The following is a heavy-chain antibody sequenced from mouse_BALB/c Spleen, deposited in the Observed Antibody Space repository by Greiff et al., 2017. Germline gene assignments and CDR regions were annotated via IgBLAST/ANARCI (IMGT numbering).Heavy chain of an antibody. CDR3: ARGRYLSDY. Sequence: EVQGVESGGGLVKPGGSLKLSCAASGFTFSSYAMSWVRQTPEKRLEWVASISSGGSTYYPDSVKGRFTISRDNARNILYLQMSSLRSEDTAMYYCARGRYLSDYWGQGTTLTVSS. V-gene: IGHV5-6-5*01. CDR2: ISSGGST. CDR1: GFTFSSYA. D-gene: IGHD5-1-1*01. J-gene: IGHJ2*01.